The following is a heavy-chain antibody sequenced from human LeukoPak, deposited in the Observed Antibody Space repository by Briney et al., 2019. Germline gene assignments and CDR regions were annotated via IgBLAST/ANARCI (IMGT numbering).Heavy chain of an antibody. D-gene: IGHD3-16*01. CDR2: ISRGGSTI. CDR1: GFTFSDFY. J-gene: IGHJ3*02. CDR3: ARAGGYYAFAI. V-gene: IGHV3-11*01. Sequence: PGGSLRLSCAASGFTFSDFYMSWIRQAPGKGLEWVSYISRGGSTIHYADSVKGRFTISRDNAKNSLYLQMNSLRAEDTALYYCARAGGYYAFAIWGQGIMVTVSS.